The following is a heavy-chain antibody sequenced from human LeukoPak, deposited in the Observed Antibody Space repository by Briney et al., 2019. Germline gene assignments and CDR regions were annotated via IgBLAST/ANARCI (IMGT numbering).Heavy chain of an antibody. V-gene: IGHV4-61*02. J-gene: IGHJ4*02. Sequence: SETLSLTCTVSGGSISSGSYYWSWIRQPAGKGLEWIGRIYTSGSTNYNPSLKSRVTISVDTSKNQFSLKLSSVTAADTAVYYCAGNYYGSGSYYSEDRYWGQGTLVTVSS. D-gene: IGHD3-10*01. CDR2: IYTSGST. CDR1: GGSISSGSYY. CDR3: AGNYYGSGSYYSEDRY.